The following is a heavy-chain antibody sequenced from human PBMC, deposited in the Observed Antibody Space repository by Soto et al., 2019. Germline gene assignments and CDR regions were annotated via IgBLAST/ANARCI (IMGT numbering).Heavy chain of an antibody. CDR1: GYTFTGYY. J-gene: IGHJ5*02. CDR2: INSNSGGT. V-gene: IGHV1-2*02. Sequence: ASVKVSCKASGYTFTGYYMHWVRQAPGQGLEWMGWINSNSGGTNYAQKFQGRVTMTRDTSISTAYMELSRLRSDDTAVYYCARGEVAAAGTFWFDPWGQGTRVTVS. CDR3: ARGEVAAAGTFWFDP. D-gene: IGHD6-13*01.